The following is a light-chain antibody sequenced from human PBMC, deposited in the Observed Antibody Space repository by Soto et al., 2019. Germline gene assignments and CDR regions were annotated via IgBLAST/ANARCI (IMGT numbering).Light chain of an antibody. CDR3: ASWDDSLSETV. V-gene: IGLV1-47*01. CDR1: NFNVKNNY. CDR2: SNN. Sequence: QSVLPQPPSLSGTPGQRVTISCSGSNFNVKNNYVYWYQQFAGTAPKLLIYSNNRRPSGVPDRFSGSKSGSSASLAIIGLRPEDEADYYCASWDDSLSETVFGGGTQLTVL. J-gene: IGLJ7*01.